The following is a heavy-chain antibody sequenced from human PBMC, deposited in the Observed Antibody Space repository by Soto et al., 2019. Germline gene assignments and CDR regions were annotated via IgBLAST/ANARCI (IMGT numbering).Heavy chain of an antibody. Sequence: KPSETLSLTCAVYGGSFSGYYWSWIRQPPGKGLEWIGEINHSGSTNYNPSLKSRVTISVDTSKNQFSLKLSSVTAADTAVYYCACSADYGGNYYGMDVWGQGTTVTVSS. D-gene: IGHD4-17*01. CDR1: GGSFSGYY. CDR3: ACSADYGGNYYGMDV. V-gene: IGHV4-34*01. J-gene: IGHJ6*02. CDR2: INHSGST.